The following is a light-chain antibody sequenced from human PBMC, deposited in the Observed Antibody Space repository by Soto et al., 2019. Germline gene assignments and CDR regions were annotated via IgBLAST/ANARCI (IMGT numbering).Light chain of an antibody. V-gene: IGKV3-11*01. CDR1: QSVKTF. Sequence: EIFLTQSPATLSLSPGQRATLSCRASQSVKTFLVWYQHRPGQAPRVLIYDASHRASGIPARFSGSGSGTDFTLTISSLEPEDAALYYCQQRSNWPPITFGQGTRLEI. J-gene: IGKJ5*01. CDR2: DAS. CDR3: QQRSNWPPIT.